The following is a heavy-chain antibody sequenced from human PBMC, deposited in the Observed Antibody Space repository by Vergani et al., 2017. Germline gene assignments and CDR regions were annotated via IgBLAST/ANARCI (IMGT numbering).Heavy chain of an antibody. CDR1: GFRFREHG. J-gene: IGHJ4*02. Sequence: EVQLLESGGGLVQPGGSLRLSCVASGFRFREHGMNWVRQAPGKGLEWVSGISGHDHRTLYADSVKGRFIISRDDSKNTLYLQMSSLRVEDTAIYYCAEFYGDDGYSPFWGQGTLVTVSS. D-gene: IGHD5-18*01. CDR2: ISGHDHRT. CDR3: AEFYGDDGYSPF. V-gene: IGHV3-23*01.